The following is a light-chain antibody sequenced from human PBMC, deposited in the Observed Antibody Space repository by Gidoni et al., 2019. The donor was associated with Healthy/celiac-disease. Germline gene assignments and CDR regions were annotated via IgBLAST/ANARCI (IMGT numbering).Light chain of an antibody. V-gene: IGLV1-40*01. CDR1: SSNIGAGYD. CDR3: QSYDSSLSAL. CDR2: GNS. J-gene: IGLJ2*01. Sequence: QSVLTQPPSVSGAPGQRVTISCTGSSSNIGAGYDVHWYQQPPGTAPKLLIYGNSNRPSGVPDRFSGSKSGTSASLAITGLQAEDEADYYCQSYDSSLSALFGGGTKLT.